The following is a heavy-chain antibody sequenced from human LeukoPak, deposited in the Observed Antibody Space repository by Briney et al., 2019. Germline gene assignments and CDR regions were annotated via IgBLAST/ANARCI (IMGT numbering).Heavy chain of an antibody. Sequence: SGESLKISCKGSGYSFTSYWIGWVRQMPGKGLEWMGIIYPGDSDTRYSPSFQGQVTISADKSISTAYLQWSSLKASDTAMYYCARQSIAAAGRDYYYYGMDVWGQGTTVTVSS. CDR1: GYSFTSYW. J-gene: IGHJ6*02. CDR3: ARQSIAAAGRDYYYYGMDV. V-gene: IGHV5-51*01. D-gene: IGHD6-13*01. CDR2: IYPGDSDT.